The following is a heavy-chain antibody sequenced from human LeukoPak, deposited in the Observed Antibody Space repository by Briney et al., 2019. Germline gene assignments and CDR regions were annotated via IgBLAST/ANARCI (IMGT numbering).Heavy chain of an antibody. V-gene: IGHV1-2*02. CDR1: GYTFIGYY. J-gene: IGHJ4*02. CDR2: INSNSGGA. Sequence: GASVKVSCKASGYTFIGYYLHWVRQAPGQGLEWMGWINSNSGGAKYAQKFQGRVTMTRDTSISTAYMELSRLKSDDTAVYYCARDRRGLRLGELSLLRDYWGQGTLVTVSS. D-gene: IGHD3-16*02. CDR3: ARDRRGLRLGELSLLRDY.